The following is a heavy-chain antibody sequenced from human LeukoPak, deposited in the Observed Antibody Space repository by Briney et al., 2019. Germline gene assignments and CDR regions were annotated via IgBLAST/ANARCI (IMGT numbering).Heavy chain of an antibody. CDR3: ARDGDYAPNGFDP. V-gene: IGHV4-59*12. CDR2: IYYSGST. CDR1: GGSISSYY. D-gene: IGHD4-17*01. J-gene: IGHJ5*02. Sequence: SETLSLTCTVSGGSISSYYWSWIRQPPGKGLEWIGYIYYSGSTNYNPSLKSRVTISVDTSKNQFSLKLSSVTAADTAVYYCARDGDYAPNGFDPWGQGTLVTVSS.